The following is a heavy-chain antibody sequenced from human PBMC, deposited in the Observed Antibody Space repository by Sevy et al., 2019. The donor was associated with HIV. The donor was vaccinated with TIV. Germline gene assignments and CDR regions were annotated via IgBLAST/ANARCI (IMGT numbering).Heavy chain of an antibody. D-gene: IGHD3-22*01. CDR1: GYSFSNYW. Sequence: ASVKVSCTGSGYSFSNYWIGWVRQVPGKGLEWMGIIYPDDSDIRYSPSFQGQVTISADKSISTAYLQWSSLKASDSAIYFCARRRYDNTVYPQYFFDYWGHGTRVTVSS. CDR2: IYPDDSDI. V-gene: IGHV5-51*01. J-gene: IGHJ4*01. CDR3: ARRRYDNTVYPQYFFDY.